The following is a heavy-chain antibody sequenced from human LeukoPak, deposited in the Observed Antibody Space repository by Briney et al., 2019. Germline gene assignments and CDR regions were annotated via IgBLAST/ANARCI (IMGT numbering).Heavy chain of an antibody. CDR3: ASRRSGYYPGY. D-gene: IGHD3-22*01. J-gene: IGHJ4*02. Sequence: PGGSLRLSCAASGFTFSSYSMNWVRQAPGKGLEWGSSISSSSSYIYYADSVKGRFTISRDKAKNSLYLQMNSLRAEDTAVYYCASRRSGYYPGYWGQGTLVTVSS. CDR2: ISSSSSYI. V-gene: IGHV3-21*01. CDR1: GFTFSSYS.